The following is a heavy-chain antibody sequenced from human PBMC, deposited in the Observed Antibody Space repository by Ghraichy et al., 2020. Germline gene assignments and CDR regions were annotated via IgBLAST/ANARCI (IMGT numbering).Heavy chain of an antibody. CDR2: IKSKTDGGTT. V-gene: IGHV3-15*01. CDR1: GFTFTNAW. D-gene: IGHD4-17*01. Sequence: LSLTCAASGFTFTNAWMNWVRQAPGKGLEWVGRIKSKTDGGTTDYAAPVKGRFTISTHDSKNTLYLQMNSLKAEDTAVYYCTTDGYYADKFDYWGQGTLVTVSS. CDR3: TTDGYYADKFDY. J-gene: IGHJ4*02.